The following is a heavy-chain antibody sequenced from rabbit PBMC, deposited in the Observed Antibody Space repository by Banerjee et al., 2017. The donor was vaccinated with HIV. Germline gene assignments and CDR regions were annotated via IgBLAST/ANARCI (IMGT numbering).Heavy chain of an antibody. V-gene: IGHV1S47*01. Sequence: QEQLVESGGGLVQPGGSLTLSCKASGFDFSSYGASWVRQAPGKGLEWIGCIYTGKGSTDYASWVNGRFTISSHNAQNTLTLQLNSLTAADTATYFCVRVSYSSSSGSILWGPGTLVTVS. D-gene: IGHD1-1*01. CDR3: VRVSYSSSSGSIL. CDR2: IYTGKGST. CDR1: GFDFSSYG. J-gene: IGHJ4*01.